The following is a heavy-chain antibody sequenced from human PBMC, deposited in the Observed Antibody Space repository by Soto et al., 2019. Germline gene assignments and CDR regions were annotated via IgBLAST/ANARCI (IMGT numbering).Heavy chain of an antibody. D-gene: IGHD6-13*01. CDR2: MNPNSGNT. CDR1: GYTLTGYD. CDR3: ASLQSIAAAGTVDY. J-gene: IGHJ4*02. V-gene: IGHV1-8*01. Sequence: ASVKVSCKASGYTLTGYDINWVRQATGQGLEWMGWMNPNSGNTGYAQKFQGRVTMTRNTSISTAYMELSSLRSEDTAVYYCASLQSIAAAGTVDYWGQGTLVTVSS.